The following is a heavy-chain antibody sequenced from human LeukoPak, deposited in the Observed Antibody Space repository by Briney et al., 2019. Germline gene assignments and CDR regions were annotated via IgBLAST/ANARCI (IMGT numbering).Heavy chain of an antibody. CDR2: ISYDGSNK. Sequence: GGSLRLSCAASGFTFSSYAMHWVRQAPGKGLEWVAVISYDGSNKYYADSVKGRFTISRDNSKNTLYLQINSLRAEDTAVYYCASLSSSSWYPAHWGQGTLVTVSS. V-gene: IGHV3-30*04. CDR1: GFTFSSYA. CDR3: ASLSSSSWYPAH. D-gene: IGHD6-13*01. J-gene: IGHJ4*02.